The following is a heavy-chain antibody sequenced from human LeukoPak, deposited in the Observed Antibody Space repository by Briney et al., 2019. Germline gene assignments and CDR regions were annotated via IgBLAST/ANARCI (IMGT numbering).Heavy chain of an antibody. CDR3: ARGFKFLDLDY. CDR2: IYYSGST. CDR1: GGSISSGDYY. V-gene: IGHV4-30-4*01. D-gene: IGHD2/OR15-2a*01. Sequence: NPSQTLSLTCTVSGGSISSGDYYWSWIRQPPGKGLEWIGYIYYSGSTYYNPSLKSRVTISVDTSKNQFSLKLSSVTAADTAVYYCARGFKFLDLDYWGQGTLVTVSS. J-gene: IGHJ4*02.